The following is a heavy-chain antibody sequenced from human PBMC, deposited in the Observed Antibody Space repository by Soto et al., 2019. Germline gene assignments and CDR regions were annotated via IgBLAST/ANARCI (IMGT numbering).Heavy chain of an antibody. CDR1: GGTFSSYT. CDR3: ARNNEYSSSSNFVY. J-gene: IGHJ4*02. CDR2: IIPILGTA. V-gene: IGHV1-69*08. Sequence: SVKVSCKASGGTFSSYTISWVRQAPGQGLEWMGRIIPILGTANYAQKFQGRVTITADKSTSTAYMELSSLRSEDTAVYYCARNNEYSSSSNFVYWGQGTLVTVSS. D-gene: IGHD6-6*01.